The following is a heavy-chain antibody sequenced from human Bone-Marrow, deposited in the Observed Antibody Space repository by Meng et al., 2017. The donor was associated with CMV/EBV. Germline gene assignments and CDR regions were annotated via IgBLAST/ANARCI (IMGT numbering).Heavy chain of an antibody. CDR3: AIGSFSSTSFLSLYFAL. Sequence: GSLRLSCAVYGGSFSGYYWSWIRQPPGKGLEWIGEINHSGSTNYNPSLKSRVTISVDTSKNQFSLKLSSVTAADTAVYYCAIGSFSSTSFLSLYFALCFRGTLVTVSS. D-gene: IGHD2-2*01. J-gene: IGHJ2*01. CDR2: INHSGST. CDR1: GGSFSGYY. V-gene: IGHV4-34*01.